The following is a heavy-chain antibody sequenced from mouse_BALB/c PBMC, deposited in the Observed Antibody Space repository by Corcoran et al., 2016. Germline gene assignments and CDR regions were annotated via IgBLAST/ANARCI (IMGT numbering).Heavy chain of an antibody. V-gene: IGHV9-3-1*01. J-gene: IGHJ3*01. CDR3: ARSHYYYGSSFFAY. D-gene: IGHD1-1*01. CDR2: INTYTGEP. CDR1: GYTLTNYG. Sequence: QIQLVQSGPELKKSGETVKISCKASGYTLTNYGMNWVKQAPGKGLKWMGWINTYTGEPTYADDFKGRFAFSLETSASTAYLQINNLKNDDTATYFCARSHYYYGSSFFAYWGQWTLVTVSA.